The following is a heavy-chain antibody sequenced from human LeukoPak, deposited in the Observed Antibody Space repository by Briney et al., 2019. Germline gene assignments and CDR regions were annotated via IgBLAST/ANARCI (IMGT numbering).Heavy chain of an antibody. CDR1: GFTFSSYS. J-gene: IGHJ4*02. CDR2: ISSSSSYI. D-gene: IGHD2-2*01. V-gene: IGHV3-21*01. CDR3: ARDFISTSCLLGFDY. Sequence: GGSLRLSCAASGFTFSSYSMNWVRQAPGKGLEWVSSISSSSSYIYYADSVKGRFTISRDNAKNSLYLQMNSLRAEDTAVYYCARDFISTSCLLGFDYWGQGTLVTVSS.